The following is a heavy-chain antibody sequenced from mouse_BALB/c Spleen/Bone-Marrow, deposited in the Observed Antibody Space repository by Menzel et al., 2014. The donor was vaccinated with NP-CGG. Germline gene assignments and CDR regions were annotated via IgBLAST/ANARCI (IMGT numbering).Heavy chain of an antibody. Sequence: GQLQQSGAELVKPGALVKLSCKASGYTFTSYYMYWVKQRPGQGLEWIGEINHSNGYTNFNEKFKSKATLTVDKSSSTAYMQLSSLTSEDSAVYYCTREGAYWGQGTLVTVSA. CDR1: GYTFTSYY. V-gene: IGHV1S81*02. CDR2: INHSNGYT. CDR3: TREGAY. J-gene: IGHJ3*01.